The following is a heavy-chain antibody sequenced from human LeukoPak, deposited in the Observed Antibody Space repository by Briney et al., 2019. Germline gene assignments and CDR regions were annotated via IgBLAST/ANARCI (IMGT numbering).Heavy chain of an antibody. CDR1: GFTFSDYY. D-gene: IGHD5-18*01. J-gene: IGHJ4*02. V-gene: IGHV3-11*01. CDR2: ISSSGSTI. Sequence: GGSLRLSCAASGFTFSDYYMSWIRQAPGKGLEWVSYISSSGSTIYYADSVKGRFTISRDNSKNTLYLQMNSLRAEDTAVYYCAKGSGYSYGYFDYWGQGTLVTVSS. CDR3: AKGSGYSYGYFDY.